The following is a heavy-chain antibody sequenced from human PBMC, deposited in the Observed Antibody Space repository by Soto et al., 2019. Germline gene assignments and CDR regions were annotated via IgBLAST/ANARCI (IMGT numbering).Heavy chain of an antibody. Sequence: ASVKVSCKASGYTFTSYAMHWVRQAPGQRLEWMGWINAGNRNTKYSQKFQGRVTITRDTSASTAYMELSSLRSEDTAVYYCAREEPGRAVAGTSDYGGHGTLVTVSS. CDR3: AREEPGRAVAGTSDY. CDR2: INAGNRNT. J-gene: IGHJ4*01. CDR1: GYTFTSYA. V-gene: IGHV1-3*01. D-gene: IGHD6-19*01.